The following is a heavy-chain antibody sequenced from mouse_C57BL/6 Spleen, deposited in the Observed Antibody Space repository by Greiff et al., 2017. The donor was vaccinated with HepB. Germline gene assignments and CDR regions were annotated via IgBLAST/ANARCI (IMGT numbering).Heavy chain of an antibody. CDR3: ARSGYSNYYAMDY. J-gene: IGHJ4*01. D-gene: IGHD2-5*01. CDR1: GYTFTSYW. V-gene: IGHV1-52*01. CDR2: IDPSDSET. Sequence: QVQLKQPGAELVRPGSSVKLSCKASGYTFTSYWMHWVKQRPIQGLEWIGNIDPSDSETHYNQKFKDKATLTVDKSSSTAYMQLSSLTSEDSAVYHCARSGYSNYYAMDYWGQGTSVTVSS.